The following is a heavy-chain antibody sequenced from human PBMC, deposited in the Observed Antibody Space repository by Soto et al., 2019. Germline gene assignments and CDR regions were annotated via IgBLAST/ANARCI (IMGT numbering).Heavy chain of an antibody. CDR1: GGSVSSGSYY. Sequence: SETLSLTCTVSGGSVSSGSYYWSWIRQPPGKGLEWIGYIYYSGSTNYNPSLKSRVTISVDTSKNQFSLKLSSVTAADTAVYYCARHIPGLTYFDYWGQGTLVTVSS. V-gene: IGHV4-61*01. J-gene: IGHJ4*02. D-gene: IGHD2-21*01. CDR3: ARHIPGLTYFDY. CDR2: IYYSGST.